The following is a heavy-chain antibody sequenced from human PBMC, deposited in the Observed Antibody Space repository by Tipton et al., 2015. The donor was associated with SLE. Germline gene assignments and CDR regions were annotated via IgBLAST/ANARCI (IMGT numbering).Heavy chain of an antibody. CDR2: ISWNSGSI. D-gene: IGHD6-13*01. Sequence: RSMRLSCAASGFTFDDYAMHWVRQAPGKGLEWVSGISWNSGSIGYADSVKGRFTISRDNAKNSLYLQMNSLRAEDTALYYCAKDRYSSSLYYFDYWGQGTLVTVSS. J-gene: IGHJ4*02. CDR3: AKDRYSSSLYYFDY. CDR1: GFTFDDYA. V-gene: IGHV3-9*01.